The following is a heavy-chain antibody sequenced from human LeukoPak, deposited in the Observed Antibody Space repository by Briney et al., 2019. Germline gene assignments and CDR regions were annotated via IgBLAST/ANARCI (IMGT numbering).Heavy chain of an antibody. CDR2: IDPHSGGT. J-gene: IGHJ3*02. CDR1: GYTFTDYY. V-gene: IGHV1-2*02. D-gene: IGHD3-22*01. Sequence: ASVKVSRKASGYTFTDYYMSWMRQAPGQGLEWMGWIDPHSGGTKYAQKSQGRITMTRDTSISTAYVELSRLRPDDTAVYYCAREYYDTSGRKYPFDIWGQGTMVTVSS. CDR3: AREYYDTSGRKYPFDI.